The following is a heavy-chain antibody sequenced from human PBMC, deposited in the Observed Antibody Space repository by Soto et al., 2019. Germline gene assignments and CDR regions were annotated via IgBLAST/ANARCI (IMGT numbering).Heavy chain of an antibody. CDR2: TSAHNGNT. J-gene: IGHJ5*02. V-gene: IGHV1-18*04. CDR1: CYPFTSYG. CDR3: VRXDWFDT. Sequence: GSVKXSXKATCYPFTSYGISLVRQAPGHGLEWAGCTSAHNGNTNYAQKLQGRVTMTTHTSTSTAYMGLRSLRSDDTAVYYWVRXDWFDTWGQGTXVTVSS.